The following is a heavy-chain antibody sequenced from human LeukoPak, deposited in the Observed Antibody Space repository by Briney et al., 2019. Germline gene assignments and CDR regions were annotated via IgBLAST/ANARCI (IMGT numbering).Heavy chain of an antibody. CDR3: TTSVGDFWSGYSDY. D-gene: IGHD3-3*01. CDR2: VKSNTDGGTT. J-gene: IGHJ4*02. V-gene: IGHV3-15*01. Sequence: PGGSLRLSCAASGFTFSSYWMSWVRQAPGKGLEWVGRVKSNTDGGTTDYAAPVKGRFTISRDDSKNTLYLQMNSQKTEDTAVYYCTTSVGDFWSGYSDYWGQGTLVTVSS. CDR1: GFTFSSYW.